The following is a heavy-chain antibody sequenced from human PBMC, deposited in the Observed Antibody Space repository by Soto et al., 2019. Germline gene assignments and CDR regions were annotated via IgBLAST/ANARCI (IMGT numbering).Heavy chain of an antibody. Sequence: EVQLVDSGGGLVQPGGSLRLSCVASGFTFSDHYMYWVRQAPGKGLEWVARSRNKANSYSTEYAASVKGRFTISRDVSENSLYLQMNSLKTEDTAVYYCVRGAYGSWRMDVWGQGTSVTVSS. CDR1: GFTFSDHY. D-gene: IGHD3-10*01. J-gene: IGHJ6*02. V-gene: IGHV3-72*01. CDR2: SRNKANSYST. CDR3: VRGAYGSWRMDV.